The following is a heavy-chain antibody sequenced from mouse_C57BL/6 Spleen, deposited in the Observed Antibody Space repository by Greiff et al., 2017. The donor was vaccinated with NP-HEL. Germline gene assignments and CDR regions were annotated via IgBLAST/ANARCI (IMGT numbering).Heavy chain of an antibody. J-gene: IGHJ2*01. V-gene: IGHV1-15*01. D-gene: IGHD2-5*01. CDR2: IDPETGGT. Sequence: VQLQQSGAELVRPGASVTLSCKASGYTFTDYEMHWVKQTPVHGLEWIGAIDPETGGTAYNQKFKGKAILTADKSSSTAYMELRSLTSEDSAVYYCTYYYSNYAYWGQGTTLTVSS. CDR3: TYYYSNYAY. CDR1: GYTFTDYE.